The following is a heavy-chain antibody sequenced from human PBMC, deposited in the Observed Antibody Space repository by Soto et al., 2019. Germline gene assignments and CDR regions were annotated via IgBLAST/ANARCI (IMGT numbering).Heavy chain of an antibody. CDR1: GFTFNSYS. J-gene: IGHJ6*02. D-gene: IGHD2-21*02. CDR2: ISLDSSTI. CDR3: AREDVVVTAQFDYYCYGMDV. V-gene: IGHV3-48*02. Sequence: EVQLVESGGGLVQPGGSLRLSCAASGFTFNSYSMNWVRQAPGKGLEWLSYISLDSSTIWYADSVKGRFTISRDNAKKSLYLQMNSRRDEDTAVYYCAREDVVVTAQFDYYCYGMDVWGQGTTVTVSS.